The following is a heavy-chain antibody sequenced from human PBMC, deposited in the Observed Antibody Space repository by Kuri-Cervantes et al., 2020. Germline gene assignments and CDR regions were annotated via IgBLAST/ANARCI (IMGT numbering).Heavy chain of an antibody. CDR2: LSYDGSNK. CDR1: GFTFSSYD. V-gene: IGHV3-30*18. CDR3: AKDRESSGYYLSYDAFDI. Sequence: GESLKISCAASGFTFSSYDMHWVRQATGKGLEWVAVLSYDGSNKYYADSVKGRFTISRDKSKNTLYLQMNSPRVEDTAVYYCAKDRESSGYYLSYDAFDIWGQGTTVTVSS. D-gene: IGHD3-22*01. J-gene: IGHJ3*02.